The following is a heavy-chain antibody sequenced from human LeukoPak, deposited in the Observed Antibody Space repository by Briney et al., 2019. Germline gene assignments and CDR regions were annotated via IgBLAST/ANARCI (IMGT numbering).Heavy chain of an antibody. CDR2: VSGSGDRM. CDR3: AKAAAAPGFDF. D-gene: IGHD6-13*01. CDR1: GFTPSSYA. Sequence: GGSLRLSCAASGFTPSSYALNWVRQAPGKGLEWVATVSGSGDRMYHADSVKGRFTISRDNSKNTIYLQMNSLRAEDTALYYCAKAAAAPGFDFWGQGTLVTVSS. J-gene: IGHJ4*02. V-gene: IGHV3-23*01.